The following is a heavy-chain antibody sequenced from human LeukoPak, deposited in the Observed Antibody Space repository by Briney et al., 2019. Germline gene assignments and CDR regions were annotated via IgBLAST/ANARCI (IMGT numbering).Heavy chain of an antibody. CDR1: GFTFSTYG. V-gene: IGHV3-33*01. J-gene: IGHJ3*02. CDR2: IWNDGSIK. CDR3: AREDGYGAFDI. D-gene: IGHD2-15*01. Sequence: GRSLRHSCAASGFTFSTYGMHWVRQAPGKGLEWVAVIWNDGSIKYYGDSVKGRFTISRDNAKNSLYLQMNSLRAEDTALYYCAREDGYGAFDIWGQGSMVTVSS.